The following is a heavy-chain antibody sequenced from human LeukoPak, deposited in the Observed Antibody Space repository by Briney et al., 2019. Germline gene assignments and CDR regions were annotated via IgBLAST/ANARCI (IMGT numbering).Heavy chain of an antibody. Sequence: ASVKVSCKASGYTFTGYYMHWVRQAPGQGLEWMGWSNPNSGGTDYAQKFQVRVTMTRDTSISIAYMELSRLRSDDTAVYYCARGYYYGTGTRYYYYYMDVWGKGTTVTVSS. D-gene: IGHD3-10*01. V-gene: IGHV1-2*02. CDR3: ARGYYYGTGTRYYYYYMDV. J-gene: IGHJ6*03. CDR2: SNPNSGGT. CDR1: GYTFTGYY.